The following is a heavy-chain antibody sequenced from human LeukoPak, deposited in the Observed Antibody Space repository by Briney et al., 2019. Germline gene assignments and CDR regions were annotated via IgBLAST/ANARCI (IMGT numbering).Heavy chain of an antibody. D-gene: IGHD6-13*01. Sequence: AGGSLRLSCAASGFTFSRYAMTWVRQAPGKGLEWVSAISGSGGSTYYAASVKGRFTISRDNSKNTLYLQMNSLRAEDTAVYYCAHPTEYSSSWYGNWFDPWGQGTLVTVSS. V-gene: IGHV3-23*01. J-gene: IGHJ5*02. CDR1: GFTFSRYA. CDR2: ISGSGGST. CDR3: AHPTEYSSSWYGNWFDP.